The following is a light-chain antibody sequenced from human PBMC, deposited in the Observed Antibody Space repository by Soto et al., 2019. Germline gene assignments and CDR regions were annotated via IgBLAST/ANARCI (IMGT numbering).Light chain of an antibody. CDR2: DNN. V-gene: IGLV1-40*01. CDR3: QSFDSSLSVVV. J-gene: IGLJ2*01. Sequence: QAVVTQPPSVSGAPGQRITISCTGSSSNIGAGYAVHWYQHLPGTAPKLLIFDNNNRPSGVPDRFSGSKSGTSASLSITGLQAEDEDDDDCQSFDSSLSVVVFGGGTKVTVL. CDR1: SSNIGAGYA.